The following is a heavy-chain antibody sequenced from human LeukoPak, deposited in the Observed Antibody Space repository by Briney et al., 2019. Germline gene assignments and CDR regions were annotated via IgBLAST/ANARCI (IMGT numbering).Heavy chain of an antibody. CDR1: GFTFSSYS. CDR3: ARSSSGYSPLDAFDI. Sequence: GGSLRLSCAASGFTFSSYSMNWVRQAPGKGLEWVSYISSSSSTIYYADSVKGRFTISRDNSKNTLYLQMNSLRAEDTAVYYCARSSSGYSPLDAFDIWGQGTMVTVSS. D-gene: IGHD3-22*01. CDR2: ISSSSSTI. J-gene: IGHJ3*02. V-gene: IGHV3-48*01.